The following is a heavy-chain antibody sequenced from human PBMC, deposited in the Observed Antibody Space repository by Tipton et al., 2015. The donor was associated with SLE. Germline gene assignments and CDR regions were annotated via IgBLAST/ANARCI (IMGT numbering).Heavy chain of an antibody. J-gene: IGHJ5*02. CDR2: INHSGST. CDR1: GGSFSGYY. Sequence: TLSLTCAVYGGSFSGYYWSWIRQPPGKGLEWIGEINHSGSTNYNPSLKSRVTISVDTSKNQFSLKLSSVTAADTAVYYCASGPAGKGGWFDPWGQGTLVTVSS. V-gene: IGHV4-34*01. CDR3: ASGPAGKGGWFDP. D-gene: IGHD2-2*01.